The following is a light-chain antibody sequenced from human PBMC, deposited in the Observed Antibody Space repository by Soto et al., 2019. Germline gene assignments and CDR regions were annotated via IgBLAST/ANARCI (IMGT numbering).Light chain of an antibody. J-gene: IGLJ1*01. Sequence: QSVLTQPPSVSAAPGQTVTISCSGSSSNIGKYYVSWYQQLPGEAPKLLIYDSNKRPSGIPERFSASRSGTSATLGITGIQTGDEAYYYCGAWDDSLRLYVFVPGTKVTVL. V-gene: IGLV1-51*01. CDR2: DSN. CDR3: GAWDDSLRLYV. CDR1: SSNIGKYY.